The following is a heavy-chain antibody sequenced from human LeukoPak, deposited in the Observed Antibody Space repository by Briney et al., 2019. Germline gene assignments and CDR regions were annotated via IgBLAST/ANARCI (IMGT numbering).Heavy chain of an antibody. CDR3: ARHSSGWYYFDN. Sequence: GGSLRLSCAASGFTFSGYEMNWVRQAPEKGLEWVSYISNGGGTIYYADSVNGRFTISRDNAKNSLYLQMNSLRVEDTAVYYCARHSSGWYYFDNWGQGTLVTVSS. CDR1: GFTFSGYE. D-gene: IGHD6-19*01. CDR2: ISNGGGTI. V-gene: IGHV3-48*03. J-gene: IGHJ4*02.